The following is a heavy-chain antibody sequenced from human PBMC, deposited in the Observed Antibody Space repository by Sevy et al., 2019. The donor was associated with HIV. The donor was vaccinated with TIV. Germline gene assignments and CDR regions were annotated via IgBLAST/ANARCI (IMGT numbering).Heavy chain of an antibody. J-gene: IGHJ6*03. Sequence: ASVKVSCKASGGTFSSYAISWVRQAPGQGLEWMGGIIPIFGTANYAQKFQGRVTITADKSTSTAYMELSSLGSEDTAGYYCARAVGSLWFGELFTNYYYYYYMDVWGKGTTVTVSS. D-gene: IGHD3-10*01. CDR3: ARAVGSLWFGELFTNYYYYYYMDV. CDR2: IIPIFGTA. V-gene: IGHV1-69*06. CDR1: GGTFSSYA.